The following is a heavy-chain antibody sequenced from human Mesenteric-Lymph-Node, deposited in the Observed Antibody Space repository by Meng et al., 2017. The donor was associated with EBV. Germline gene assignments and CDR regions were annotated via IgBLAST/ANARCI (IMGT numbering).Heavy chain of an antibody. Sequence: HVQWGHLVEDGKKPADSVKFSCNASGYTCTSYDINWVRQATGQELEWIGWMNPDNGNTASAEKFQGRVTMTRNTSTNTAYMELSSLTSEDTAVYYCSRDSIYQGRDSWGQGTLVTVSS. J-gene: IGHJ4*02. CDR3: SRDSIYQGRDS. CDR1: GYTCTSYD. CDR2: MNPDNGNT. D-gene: IGHD2-2*01. V-gene: IGHV1-8*01.